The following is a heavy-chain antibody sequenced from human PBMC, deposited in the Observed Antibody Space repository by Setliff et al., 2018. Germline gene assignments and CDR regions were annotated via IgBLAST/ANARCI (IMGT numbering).Heavy chain of an antibody. CDR2: IYQSGTA. CDR1: GESIRSNNW. D-gene: IGHD3-10*01. V-gene: IGHV4-4*02. CDR3: ARAPGRNIRGDY. Sequence: SETLSLTCTVSGESIRSNNWWNWVRQPPGKGLEWIGDIYQSGTANYNPSLKSRVTISADTSKNQFSLKLKSVTAADTAVYYCARAPGRNIRGDYWGQGALVTVSS. J-gene: IGHJ4*02.